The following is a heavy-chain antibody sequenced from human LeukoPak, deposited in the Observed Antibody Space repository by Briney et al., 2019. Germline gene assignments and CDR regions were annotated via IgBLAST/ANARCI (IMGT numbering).Heavy chain of an antibody. V-gene: IGHV3-11*01. J-gene: IGHJ4*02. D-gene: IGHD4-17*01. CDR3: ARGLRAVTHYFDY. Sequence: GGSLRLSCAASGSTFSDYYMSWIRQAPGNGLEWVSYISSSGSTIYYADSVKGRFTISRDNAKNSLYLQMNSLRAEDTAVYYCARGLRAVTHYFDYWGQGTLVTVSS. CDR2: ISSSGSTI. CDR1: GSTFSDYY.